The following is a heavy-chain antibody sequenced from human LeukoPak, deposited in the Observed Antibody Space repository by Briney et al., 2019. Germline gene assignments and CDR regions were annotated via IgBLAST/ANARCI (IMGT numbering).Heavy chain of an antibody. CDR2: ISSSSSYI. V-gene: IGHV3-21*01. Sequence: PGGSLRLSCAASGFTFSSYSMNWVRQAPGKGLEWVSSISSSSSYIYYADSVKGRFTISRDNAKNSLYLQMNSLRAEDTAVYYCARDPSLYYDFWSGYYDYWGQGTLVTVSS. CDR1: GFTFSSYS. J-gene: IGHJ4*02. CDR3: ARDPSLYYDFWSGYYDY. D-gene: IGHD3-3*01.